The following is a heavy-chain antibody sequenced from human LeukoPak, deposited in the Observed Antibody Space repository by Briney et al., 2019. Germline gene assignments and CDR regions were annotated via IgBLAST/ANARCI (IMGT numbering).Heavy chain of an antibody. D-gene: IGHD1-26*01. J-gene: IGHJ4*02. CDR3: ARDAGWELREYYFDY. CDR1: GYTFTSYG. CDR2: INPSGGST. Sequence: VASVKVSCKASGYTFTSYGISWVRQAPGQGLEWMGIINPSGGSTSYAQKFQGRVTMTRDMSTSTVYMELSSLRSEDTAVYYCARDAGWELREYYFDYWGQGTLVTVSS. V-gene: IGHV1-46*01.